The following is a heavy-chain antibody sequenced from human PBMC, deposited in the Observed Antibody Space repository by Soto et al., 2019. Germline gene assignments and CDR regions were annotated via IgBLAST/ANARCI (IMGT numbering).Heavy chain of an antibody. CDR1: GGSISSGGYY. CDR3: AREATPGWFAP. CDR2: IYYSGST. Sequence: PSETLSLACTVSGGSISSGGYYWSWIRQHPGKGLEWIGYIYYSGSTYYNPSLKSRVTISVDTSKNQFSLKLSSVTAADTAVYYCAREATPGWFAPWGQGTLVTVSS. J-gene: IGHJ5*02. V-gene: IGHV4-31*03. D-gene: IGHD1-26*01.